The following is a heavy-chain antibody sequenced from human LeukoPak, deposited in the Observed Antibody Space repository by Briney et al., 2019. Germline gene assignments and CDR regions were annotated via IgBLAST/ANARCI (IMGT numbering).Heavy chain of an antibody. Sequence: GALRLSCAASGFTFSSYAMSWVRQAPGKGLEWVSAISGSGGSTYYTDSGKGRFTISRDNSKNTLYLQMNSLRAEDTAVYYCARVRTTVTYYFDYWGQGTLVTVSS. V-gene: IGHV3-23*01. CDR3: ARVRTTVTYYFDY. CDR2: ISGSGGST. CDR1: GFTFSSYA. J-gene: IGHJ4*02. D-gene: IGHD4-17*01.